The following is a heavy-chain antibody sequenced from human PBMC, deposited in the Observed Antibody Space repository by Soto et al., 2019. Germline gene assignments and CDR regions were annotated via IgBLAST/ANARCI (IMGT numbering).Heavy chain of an antibody. J-gene: IGHJ3*01. CDR2: IYYTGST. V-gene: IGHV4-39*01. D-gene: IGHD3-3*02. CDR1: GDTFNSSRYY. CDR3: AGKNIFMNAFDL. Sequence: PSETLSLTCTVSGDTFNSSRYYWDWIRQAPVKGLEWIGSIYYTGSTFYNPSLKSRVTISVDTSKNQLSLKLESVTATDTAVYYCAGKNIFMNAFDLWGQGTMVTVSS.